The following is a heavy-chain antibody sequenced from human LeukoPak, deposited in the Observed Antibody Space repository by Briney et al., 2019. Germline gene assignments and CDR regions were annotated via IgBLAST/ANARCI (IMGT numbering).Heavy chain of an antibody. CDR2: IYYSGST. D-gene: IGHD1-14*01. V-gene: IGHV4-30-4*08. CDR3: ASPQNPDAFDI. J-gene: IGHJ3*02. CDR1: GGSTSSGDYY. Sequence: SETLSLTCTVSGGSTSSGDYYWSWLRQPPGKGLEWIGYIYYSGSTYYNPSLKSRVTISVDTSKNQFSLKLSSVTAADTAVYYCASPQNPDAFDIWGQGTMVTVSS.